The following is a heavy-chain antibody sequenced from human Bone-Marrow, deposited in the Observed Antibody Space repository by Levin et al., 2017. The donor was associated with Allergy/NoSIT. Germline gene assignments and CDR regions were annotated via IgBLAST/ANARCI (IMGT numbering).Heavy chain of an antibody. J-gene: IGHJ5*02. CDR2: ISSSGSTI. Sequence: GGSLRLSCAASGFTFSSYEMNWVRQAPGKGLEWVSYISSSGSTIYYADSVKGRFTISRDNAKNSLYLQMNSLRAEDTAVYYCARGSTGAGVTYCGGDCYPNWFDPWGQGTLVTVSS. D-gene: IGHD2-21*02. CDR1: GFTFSSYE. CDR3: ARGSTGAGVTYCGGDCYPNWFDP. V-gene: IGHV3-48*03.